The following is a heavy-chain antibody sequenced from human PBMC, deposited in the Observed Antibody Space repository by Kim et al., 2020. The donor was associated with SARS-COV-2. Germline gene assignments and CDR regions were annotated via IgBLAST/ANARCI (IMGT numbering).Heavy chain of an antibody. CDR1: GFTFSSYA. D-gene: IGHD2-15*01. CDR2: ISYDGSNK. V-gene: IGHV3-30*04. CDR3: ARGGDIVVVVAATFHYYGMGV. J-gene: IGHJ6*01. Sequence: GGSLRLSCAASGFTFSSYAMHWVRQAPGKGLEWVAVISYDGSNKYYADSVKGRFTISRDNSKNTLYLQMNSLRAEDTAVYYCARGGDIVVVVAATFHYYGMGVWRQGTTVTVSS.